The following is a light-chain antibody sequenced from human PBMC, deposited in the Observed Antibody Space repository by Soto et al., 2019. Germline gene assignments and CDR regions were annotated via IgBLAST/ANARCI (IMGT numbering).Light chain of an antibody. CDR1: QSVSSAY. V-gene: IGKV3-20*01. J-gene: IGKJ4*02. CDR2: GAS. Sequence: EIVLTQSPGTLSLSPGERATLSCRASQSVSSAYLAWYQQKPGQAPRLLIYGASSRATGIPDRFRGCGSGTDFTLTISRLEPEDFAVYFCQQYHSWRAFGRGTRVEIK. CDR3: QQYHSWRA.